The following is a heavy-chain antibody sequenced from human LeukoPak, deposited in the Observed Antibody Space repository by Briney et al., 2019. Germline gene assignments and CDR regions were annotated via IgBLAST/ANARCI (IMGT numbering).Heavy chain of an antibody. CDR2: ISGSGGGT. Sequence: PGGSLRLSCAASGFTFSSYAMSWVRQAPGKGLEWVSAISGSGGGTYYADSVKGRFTISRDNSKNMLYLQMNSLRAEDTAVYYCAKADSSGYYFEYWGQGTLVTVSS. CDR3: AKADSSGYYFEY. J-gene: IGHJ4*02. CDR1: GFTFSSYA. V-gene: IGHV3-23*01. D-gene: IGHD3-22*01.